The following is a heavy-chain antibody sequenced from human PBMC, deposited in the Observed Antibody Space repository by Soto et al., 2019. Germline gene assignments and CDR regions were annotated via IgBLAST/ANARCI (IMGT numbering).Heavy chain of an antibody. CDR2: IWYDGSNK. CDR1: GFTFSSYG. CDR3: ARALASAGTVYWFDP. Sequence: QVQLVESGGGVVQPGRSLRLSCAASGFTFSSYGMHWVRQAPGKGLEWVAVIWYDGSNKYYADSVKGRFTISRDNSKNTLFLQMNSLRAEDTAVYYCARALASAGTVYWFDPWGQGTLVTVSS. V-gene: IGHV3-33*01. D-gene: IGHD6-13*01. J-gene: IGHJ5*02.